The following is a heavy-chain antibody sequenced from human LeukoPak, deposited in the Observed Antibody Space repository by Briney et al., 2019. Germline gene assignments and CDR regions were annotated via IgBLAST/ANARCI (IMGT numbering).Heavy chain of an antibody. J-gene: IGHJ4*02. V-gene: IGHV3-53*01. D-gene: IGHD1-14*01. Sequence: TLRLSCAASGLTLCIIDTTWVRHAPGKGLEWGSVLHSDVNKKSAGCVQARFTFPREHSQTTLSLDMNSLSPEEPAGYYCARGVEPLVDNTLAYWGQGTLVTVSS. CDR2: LHSDVNK. CDR3: ARGVEPLVDNTLAY. CDR1: GLTLCIID.